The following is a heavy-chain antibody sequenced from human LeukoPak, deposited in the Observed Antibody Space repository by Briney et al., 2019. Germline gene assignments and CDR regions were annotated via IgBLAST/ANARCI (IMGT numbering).Heavy chain of an antibody. CDR3: ARVGVGPHVLRYFDWSYGY. V-gene: IGHV3-7*03. J-gene: IGHJ4*02. CDR1: GFTFSSYW. D-gene: IGHD3-9*01. CDR2: IKQDGSEK. Sequence: GGSLRLSCAASGFTFSSYWMSWVRQAPGKGLEWVANIKQDGSEKYYVDSVKGRFTISRDNAKNSLYLQMNGLRAEDTAVYYCARVGVGPHVLRYFDWSYGYWGQGTLVTVSS.